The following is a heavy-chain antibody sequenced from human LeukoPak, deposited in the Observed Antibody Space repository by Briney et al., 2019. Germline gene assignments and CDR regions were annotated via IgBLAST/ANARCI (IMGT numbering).Heavy chain of an antibody. J-gene: IGHJ4*02. D-gene: IGHD2-21*02. Sequence: GGSLRLSCSASGLTFSNYAMHWVRQAPGKGLEYVSAISSNGGRTYYADSVKGRFTISRDNSKNTLFLQMSSLRTEDTAVYYCAKRDRPCSGDCSAPYYFDYWGQGTLVTVSS. V-gene: IGHV3-64D*06. CDR3: AKRDRPCSGDCSAPYYFDY. CDR1: GLTFSNYA. CDR2: ISSNGGRT.